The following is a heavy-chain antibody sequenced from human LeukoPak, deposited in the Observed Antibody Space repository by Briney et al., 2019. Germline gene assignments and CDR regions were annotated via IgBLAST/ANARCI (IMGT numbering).Heavy chain of an antibody. Sequence: SETLSLTCAVYGGSFSGYYWSWIRQAPGKGLEWIGSIYHSGSAYYNPSLKSRVTISVDTSKNQFFLKLSSVTAADTAVYYCAREPNYDFWTGYYTKVDYFDYWGQGILVTVSS. CDR1: GGSFSGYY. V-gene: IGHV4-34*01. CDR3: AREPNYDFWTGYYTKVDYFDY. CDR2: IYHSGSA. D-gene: IGHD3-3*01. J-gene: IGHJ4*02.